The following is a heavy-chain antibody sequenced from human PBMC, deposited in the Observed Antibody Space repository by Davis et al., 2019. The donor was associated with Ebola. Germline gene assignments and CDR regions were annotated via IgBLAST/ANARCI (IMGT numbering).Heavy chain of an antibody. J-gene: IGHJ6*02. CDR2: INPSGGST. V-gene: IGHV1-46*01. CDR3: ARGARLGLQGHYYYGMDV. CDR1: GYTFTSYY. Sequence: ASVKVSCKASGYTFTSYYMHWVRQAPGQGLEWMGIINPSGGSTSYAQKFQGRVTMTRDTSTSTVDMELSSLRSEDTAVYYCARGARLGLQGHYYYGMDVWGQGTTVTVSS. D-gene: IGHD6-25*01.